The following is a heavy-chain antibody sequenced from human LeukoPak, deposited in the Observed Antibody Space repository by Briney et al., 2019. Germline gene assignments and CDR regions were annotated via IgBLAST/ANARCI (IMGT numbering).Heavy chain of an antibody. J-gene: IGHJ5*02. CDR2: IYSGGST. D-gene: IGHD5-12*01. CDR3: ARVSPATKEFDP. CDR1: GFTVSSNY. V-gene: IGHV3-53*01. Sequence: GGSLRLSCAASGFTVSSNYMSWVCQAPGKGLEWVSVIYSGGSTYYADSVKGRFTISRDNSKNTLYLQMNSLRAGDTAVYYCARVSPATKEFDPWGQGTLVTVSS.